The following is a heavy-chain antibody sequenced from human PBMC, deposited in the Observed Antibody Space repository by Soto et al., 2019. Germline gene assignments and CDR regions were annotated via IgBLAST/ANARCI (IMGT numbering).Heavy chain of an antibody. V-gene: IGHV3-23*01. CDR3: AKGARDYGDYEYYYYYMDV. CDR1: GFTFSSYA. Sequence: GGSLRLSCAASGFTFSSYAMSWVRQAPGKGLEWVSAISGSGGSTYYADSVKGRFTISRDNSKNTLYLQMNSLRAEDTAVYYCAKGARDYGDYEYYYYYMDVWGKGTTVTVSS. D-gene: IGHD4-17*01. CDR2: ISGSGGST. J-gene: IGHJ6*03.